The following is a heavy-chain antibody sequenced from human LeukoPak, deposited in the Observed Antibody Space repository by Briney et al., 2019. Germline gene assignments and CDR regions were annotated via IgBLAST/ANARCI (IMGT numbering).Heavy chain of an antibody. V-gene: IGHV3-74*01. J-gene: IGHJ6*03. D-gene: IGHD2-2*01. CDR3: ASYRSNYYYMDV. CDR2: INSDGSST. Sequence: GGSLRLSCAASGFTFSSDWMHWVRQAPGKGLVWVSRINSDGSSTSYADSVKGRFTISRDNAKNTLYLQMNSLRAEDTAVYYCASYRSNYYYMDVWGKGTTVTVSS. CDR1: GFTFSSDW.